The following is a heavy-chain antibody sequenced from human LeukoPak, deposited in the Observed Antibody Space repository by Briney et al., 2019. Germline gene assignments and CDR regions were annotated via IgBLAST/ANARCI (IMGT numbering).Heavy chain of an antibody. V-gene: IGHV4-59*12. CDR3: ARRVAAPPGDWFDP. CDR1: GGSISSYY. Sequence: SETLSLTCTVSGGSISSYYWSWIRQPPGKGLEWIGYIYYSGSTNYNPSLKSRVTISVDTSKNQFSLKLSSVTAADTAVYYCARRVAAPPGDWFDPWGQGTLVTVSS. D-gene: IGHD6-13*01. J-gene: IGHJ5*02. CDR2: IYYSGST.